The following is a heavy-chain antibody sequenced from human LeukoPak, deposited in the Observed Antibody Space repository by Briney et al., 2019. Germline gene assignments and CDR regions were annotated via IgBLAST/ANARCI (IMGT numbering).Heavy chain of an antibody. CDR1: GASIRSYY. Sequence: KPSETLSLTCHVSGASIRSYYWSWIRQPPGKGLDWIGYIYYSGSAIYNPSLKSRITISVDTSKNQFSLKLSSVTAADTAVYYCAGHSTPGNFDDYWGQGTLVTVSS. CDR2: IYYSGSA. CDR3: AGHSTPGNFDDY. V-gene: IGHV4-59*08. J-gene: IGHJ4*02. D-gene: IGHD1-7*01.